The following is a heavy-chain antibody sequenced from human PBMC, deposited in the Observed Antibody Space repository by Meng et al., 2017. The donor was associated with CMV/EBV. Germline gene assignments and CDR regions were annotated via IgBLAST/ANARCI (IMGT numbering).Heavy chain of an antibody. CDR2: INPNSGGT. CDR1: GNTFTGYY. V-gene: IGHV1-2*02. CDR3: ARAHYDSSGYYDFDY. J-gene: IGHJ4*02. Sequence: SGNTFTGYYMHWVRQAPGQGLEWMGWINPNSGGTNYAQKFQGRVTMTRDTSISTAYMELSRLRSDDTAVYYCARAHYDSSGYYDFDYWGQGTLVTVSS. D-gene: IGHD3-22*01.